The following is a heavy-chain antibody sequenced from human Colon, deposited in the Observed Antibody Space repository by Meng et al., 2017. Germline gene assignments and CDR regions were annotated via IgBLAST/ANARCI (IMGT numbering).Heavy chain of an antibody. Sequence: GESLKISCVASGFSFGSYSLNWVRQAPGRGLEWVSSISDSSTYKYYTDSVRGRFTISRDDGKNSVYLQMTSLRADDTAVYYCAREEIAAGGTRWFNPWDQGTLVTVSS. V-gene: IGHV3-21*01. D-gene: IGHD6-13*01. CDR3: AREEIAAGGTRWFNP. CDR2: ISDSSTYK. J-gene: IGHJ5*02. CDR1: GFSFGSYS.